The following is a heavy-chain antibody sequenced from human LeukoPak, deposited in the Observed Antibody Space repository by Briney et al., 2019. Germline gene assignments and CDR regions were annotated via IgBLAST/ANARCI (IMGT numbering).Heavy chain of an antibody. D-gene: IGHD3-22*01. CDR1: GCIFTSYY. Sequence: ASVKVSCKASGCIFTSYYMHWVRQAPGQGLEWMGIINPGGGSTTYAQKFQGEVTMTRDTSTSTVYMELSSLRSDDTAVYYCARDVYYDSRLMDVWGQGTTVTVSS. CDR3: ARDVYYDSRLMDV. J-gene: IGHJ6*02. V-gene: IGHV1-46*01. CDR2: INPGGGST.